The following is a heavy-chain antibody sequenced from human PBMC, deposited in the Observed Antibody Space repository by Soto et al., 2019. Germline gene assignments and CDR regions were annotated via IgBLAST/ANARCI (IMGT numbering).Heavy chain of an antibody. CDR2: INAGNGNT. J-gene: IGHJ6*03. D-gene: IGHD1-7*01. CDR3: ARDNWNYDYYYYYMDV. CDR1: GYTFTSYA. Sequence: ASVKVSCKASGYTFTSYAMHWVRQAPGQRLEWMGWINAGNGNTKYSQKLQGRVTITTDTSTSTAYMELRSLRSDDTAVYYCARDNWNYDYYYYYMDVWGKGTTVTVSS. V-gene: IGHV1-3*01.